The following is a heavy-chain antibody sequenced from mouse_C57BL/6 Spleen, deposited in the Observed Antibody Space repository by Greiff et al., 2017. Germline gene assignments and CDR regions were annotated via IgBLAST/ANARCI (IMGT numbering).Heavy chain of an antibody. V-gene: IGHV1-18*01. CDR2: INPNNGGT. D-gene: IGHD2-5*01. J-gene: IGHJ1*03. CDR1: GYTFTDYN. Sequence: VQLQQSGPELVKPGASVKIPCKASGYTFTDYNMDWVKQSHGKSLEWIGDINPNNGGTIYNQKFKGKATLTVDKSSSTAYMELRSLTSEDTAVYYCARRSYYSTHWYFDVWGTGTTVTVSS. CDR3: ARRSYYSTHWYFDV.